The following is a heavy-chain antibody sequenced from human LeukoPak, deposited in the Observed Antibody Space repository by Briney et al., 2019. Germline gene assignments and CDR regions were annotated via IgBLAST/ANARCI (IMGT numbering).Heavy chain of an antibody. D-gene: IGHD7-27*01. V-gene: IGHV4-38-2*02. CDR3: ARGFRGDNFDY. Sequence: SETLSLTCTVSGYSISSGYYWGRIRQPPGKGLEWIGSIYHSGSTNYNPSLKSRVTISVDTSKNQFSLKLSSVTAADTAVYFCARGFRGDNFDYWGQGTLVTVPS. CDR2: IYHSGST. J-gene: IGHJ4*02. CDR1: GYSISSGYY.